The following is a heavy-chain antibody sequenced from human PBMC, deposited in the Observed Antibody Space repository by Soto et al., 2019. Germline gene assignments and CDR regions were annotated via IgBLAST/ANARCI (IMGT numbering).Heavy chain of an antibody. CDR3: ARDAYDSSGYYPEGDAFEI. Sequence: SVKVSCKASGGTFSSYTISWVRQAPGQGLEWMGRIIPILGIANYAQKFQGRVTITADKSTSTAYMELSSLRSEDTAVYYCARDAYDSSGYYPEGDAFEIWGKGTMVT. J-gene: IGHJ3*02. V-gene: IGHV1-69*04. CDR2: IIPILGIA. CDR1: GGTFSSYT. D-gene: IGHD3-22*01.